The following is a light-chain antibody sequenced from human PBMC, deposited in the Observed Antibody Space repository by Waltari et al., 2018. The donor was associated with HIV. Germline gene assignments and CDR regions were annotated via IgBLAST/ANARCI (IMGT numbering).Light chain of an antibody. CDR2: EVS. CDR1: SSDVGGYNY. V-gene: IGLV2-14*03. CDR3: SSYTSGSTRV. Sequence: QSALTQPASVAGSLGQSITISCTGTSSDVGGYNYVSWYPQHNSGKAPRLIIFEVSRRPSGVSNRFSGSESGVTASLTISGLQADDEADYYCSSYTSGSTRVFGGGTKLTVL. J-gene: IGLJ3*02.